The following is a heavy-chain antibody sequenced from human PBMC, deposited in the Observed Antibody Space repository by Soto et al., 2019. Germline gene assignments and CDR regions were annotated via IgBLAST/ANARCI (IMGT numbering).Heavy chain of an antibody. V-gene: IGHV1-3*01. J-gene: IGHJ4*02. CDR1: GYTFTSYD. CDR2: INAGNGNT. D-gene: IGHD2-21*02. Sequence: ASVKVSWKASGYTFTSYDINWVRQATGQRLEWMGWINAGNGNTKYSQKFQGRVTITRDTSASTAYMELSSLRSEDTAVYYCARSIVVVTALDYWGQGTLVTVSS. CDR3: ARSIVVVTALDY.